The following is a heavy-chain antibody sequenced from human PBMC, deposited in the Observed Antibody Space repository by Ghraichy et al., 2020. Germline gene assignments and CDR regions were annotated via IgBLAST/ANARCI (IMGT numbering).Heavy chain of an antibody. CDR1: GDSVSSNRAA. D-gene: IGHD2/OR15-2a*01. V-gene: IGHV6-1*01. CDR3: ARDPPSFYDVFDI. J-gene: IGHJ3*02. Sequence: SQTLSLTCAISGDSVSSNRAAWNWIRQSPSRCLEWLGRTYYRSKWYYNYAESVKSRITIDPDTSKNQFSLRLNSVTPEDTAVYYCARDPPSFYDVFDIWGQGTMVTVSS. CDR2: TYYRSKWYY.